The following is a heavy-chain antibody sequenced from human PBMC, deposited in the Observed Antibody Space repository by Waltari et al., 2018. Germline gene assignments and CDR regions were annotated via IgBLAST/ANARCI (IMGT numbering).Heavy chain of an antibody. CDR1: GGSISSGGYS. CDR2: IYHSGST. V-gene: IGHV4-30-2*01. J-gene: IGHJ4*02. Sequence: QLQLQESGSGLVKPSQTLSLTCAVSGGSISSGGYSWSWIRQPPGKGLEWIGYIYHSGSTYYNPPLKSRVTISVDRSKNQFSLKLSSVTAADTAVYYCARAHGEQLVNFDYWGQGTLVTVSS. D-gene: IGHD6-6*01. CDR3: ARAHGEQLVNFDY.